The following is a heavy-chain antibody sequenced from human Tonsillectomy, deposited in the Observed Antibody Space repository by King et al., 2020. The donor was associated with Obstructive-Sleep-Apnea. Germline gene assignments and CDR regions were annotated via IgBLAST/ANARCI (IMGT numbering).Heavy chain of an antibody. Sequence: QVQLVESGGGVVQPGRSLRLSCAASGFTFSAFSMHWVRQAPGKGLEWGAGLPYDGSNNYYAGSVKGRVTISGDNSKDTLYLQMNSLRAEDTAVYYGARDGRVETTRNYFDNWGQGTLVTVSS. CDR1: GFTFSAFS. CDR2: LPYDGSNN. V-gene: IGHV3-30*04. J-gene: IGHJ4*02. CDR3: ARDGRVETTRNYFDN. D-gene: IGHD4-23*01.